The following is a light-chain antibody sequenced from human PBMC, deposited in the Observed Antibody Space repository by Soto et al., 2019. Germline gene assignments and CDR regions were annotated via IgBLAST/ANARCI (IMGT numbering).Light chain of an antibody. CDR1: QSVSSK. CDR2: DTS. Sequence: EVVLTQSPVTLSVSPGDRATLSRRASQSVSSKLAWYQLKPGQAPRLLIYDTSNRATGVSARFSGSGYGTEFTLTVSSLQSEDFAVYYCQQYSDWPPYTFGQGTKLEMK. V-gene: IGKV3-15*01. J-gene: IGKJ2*01. CDR3: QQYSDWPPYT.